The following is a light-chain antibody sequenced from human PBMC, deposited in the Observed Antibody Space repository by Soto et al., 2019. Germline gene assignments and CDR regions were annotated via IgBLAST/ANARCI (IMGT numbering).Light chain of an antibody. CDR3: QQRSEWPRT. Sequence: EIVLTQSPATLSLSPGERATLSCRASQSISNSLAWYQQKPVQAPRLLIYDASSRATGFPARFSGSGSGTDFTLTIGSLEPEDSAVYYCQQRSEWPRTFGQGTKVEIK. CDR1: QSISNS. V-gene: IGKV3-11*01. J-gene: IGKJ1*01. CDR2: DAS.